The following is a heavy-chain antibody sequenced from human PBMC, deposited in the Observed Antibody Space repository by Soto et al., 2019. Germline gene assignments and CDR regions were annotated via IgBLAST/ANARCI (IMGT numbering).Heavy chain of an antibody. J-gene: IGHJ4*02. V-gene: IGHV3-30*18. CDR2: ISYDGSNK. D-gene: IGHD6-19*01. CDR3: SNSGYSSGWIGMDY. CDR1: GFTFSSYG. Sequence: PGGSLRLSCAASGFTFSSYGMHWVRQAPGKGLEWVAVISYDGSNKYYADSVKGRFTISRDNSKNTLYLQMNSLRAEDTAVYYCSNSGYSSGWIGMDYWGQGTLVTVSS.